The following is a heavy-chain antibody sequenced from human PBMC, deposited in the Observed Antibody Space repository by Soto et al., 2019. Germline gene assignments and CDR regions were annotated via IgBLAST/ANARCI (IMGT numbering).Heavy chain of an antibody. CDR2: VAYSGST. V-gene: IGHV4-39*01. CDR1: DGSISSSNYY. J-gene: IGHJ5*02. CDR3: ARHVYRSSSVNGFDP. D-gene: IGHD6-6*01. Sequence: ASETLSLTCTVSDGSISSSNYYWGWIRQPPGEGLEWIGSVAYSGSTYYNPSLKSRVTISVDTSNKQFSLKVISVSAADTVVYYCARHVYRSSSVNGFDPWGQGTPVTVSS.